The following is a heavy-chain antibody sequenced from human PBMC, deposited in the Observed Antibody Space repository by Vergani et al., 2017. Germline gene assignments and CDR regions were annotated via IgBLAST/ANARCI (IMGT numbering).Heavy chain of an antibody. J-gene: IGHJ6*03. CDR2: IYYSGST. Sequence: QLQLQESGPGLVKPSETLSLTCTVSGGSISSSSYYWGWIRQPPGKGLEWIGSIYYSGSTYYNPSLKSRVTIAVDTSKNQFSLKLSPVTAADTAVYYCARAGDSRRPWVYMDVWGKGTTVTVSS. CDR3: ARAGDSRRPWVYMDV. V-gene: IGHV4-39*01. CDR1: GGSISSSSYY. D-gene: IGHD3-22*01.